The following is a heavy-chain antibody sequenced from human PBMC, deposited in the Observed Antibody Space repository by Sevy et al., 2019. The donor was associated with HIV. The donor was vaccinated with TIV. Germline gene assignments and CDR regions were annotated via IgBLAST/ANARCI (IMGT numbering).Heavy chain of an antibody. D-gene: IGHD2-15*01. CDR3: ASFSGRRCSGGSCYLADAFDI. V-gene: IGHV4-59*01. J-gene: IGHJ3*02. CDR1: GGSISSYY. CDR2: IYYSGST. Sequence: SETLSLTCTVSGGSISSYYWSWIRQPPGKGLEWIGYIYYSGSTNYNPSLKSRVTISVDTSKNQFSLKLGFVTAADTAVYYCASFSGRRCSGGSCYLADAFDIWGQGTMVTVSS.